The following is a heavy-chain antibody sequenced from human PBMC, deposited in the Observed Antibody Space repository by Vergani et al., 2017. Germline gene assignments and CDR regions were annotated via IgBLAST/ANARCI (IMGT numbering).Heavy chain of an antibody. V-gene: IGHV3-74*01. CDR3: ARDTLRYCSGGSCFYYYYYGMDV. CDR2: INSDGSST. CDR1: GFTFSSYW. J-gene: IGHJ6*02. Sequence: EVQLVESGGGLVQPGGSLRLSCAASGFTFSSYWMHWVRQAPGKGLVWVSRINSDGSSTSYADSVKGRFTISIDNSKNTRYLQMNSLSAEDTAVYYCARDTLRYCSGGSCFYYYYYGMDVWGQGTTVTVSS. D-gene: IGHD2-15*01.